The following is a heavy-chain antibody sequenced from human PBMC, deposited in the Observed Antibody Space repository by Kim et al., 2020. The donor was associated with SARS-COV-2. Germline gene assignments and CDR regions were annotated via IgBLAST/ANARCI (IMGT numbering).Heavy chain of an antibody. V-gene: IGHV1-46*01. J-gene: IGHJ4*02. CDR3: ARGYPLRYIAAAGTDFSDY. Sequence: ASVKVSCKASGYTFTSYYMHWVRQAPGQGLEWMGIINPSGGSTSYAQKFQGRVTMTRDTSTSTVYMELSSLRSEDTAVYYCARGYPLRYIAAAGTDFSDYWGQGTLATVSS. CDR2: INPSGGST. D-gene: IGHD6-13*01. CDR1: GYTFTSYY.